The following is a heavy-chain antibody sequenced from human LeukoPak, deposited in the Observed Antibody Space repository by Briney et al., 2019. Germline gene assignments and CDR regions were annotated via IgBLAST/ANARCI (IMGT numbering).Heavy chain of an antibody. J-gene: IGHJ4*02. CDR2: IWYDGSNK. Sequence: GSLRLSCAASGFTFSSYGMHWVRQAPGKGLEWVAVIWYDGSNKYYADSVKGRFTISRDNSKNTLYLQMNSLRAEDTAVYYCARDQYVWGSYRPFPFDYWGQGTLVTVSS. D-gene: IGHD3-16*02. CDR3: ARDQYVWGSYRPFPFDY. CDR1: GFTFSSYG. V-gene: IGHV3-33*01.